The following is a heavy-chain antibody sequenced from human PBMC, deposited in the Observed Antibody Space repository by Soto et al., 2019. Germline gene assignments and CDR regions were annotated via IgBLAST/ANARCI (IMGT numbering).Heavy chain of an antibody. Sequence: QAQLVQSGGEVKRPGASVKVSCKASGYDFERFPISSVRQARGQGLEWMGLISPYSGSRYYAEKFQGRVTMTTDTYTRTAYMELRSLTSGDTAVYFCSREQDEFGDVYYVDYWGQGTLVNVSS. J-gene: IGHJ4*02. CDR3: SREQDEFGDVYYVDY. V-gene: IGHV1-18*04. CDR1: GYDFERFP. D-gene: IGHD4-17*01. CDR2: ISPYSGSR.